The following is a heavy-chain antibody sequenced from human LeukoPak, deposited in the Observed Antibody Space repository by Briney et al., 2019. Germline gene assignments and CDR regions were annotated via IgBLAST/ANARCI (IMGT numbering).Heavy chain of an antibody. CDR3: ARSGSGNLYYYMDV. D-gene: IGHD1-26*01. V-gene: IGHV1-18*01. CDR2: ISGYNGNT. J-gene: IGHJ6*03. CDR1: GYTFFNYG. Sequence: GASVKVSCKASGYTFFNYGLNWVRQAPGQGLEWMGWISGYNGNTDYAQKVQGRVTMTTDTSTSTAYMELRSLRSDDTAVYYCARSGSGNLYYYMDVWGKGATVTVSS.